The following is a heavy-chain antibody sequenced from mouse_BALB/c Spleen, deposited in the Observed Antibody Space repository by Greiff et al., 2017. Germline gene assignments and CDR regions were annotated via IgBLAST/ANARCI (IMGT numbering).Heavy chain of an antibody. CDR1: GYTFTSYW. CDR3: ARGDSYYYGSSDAWFAY. Sequence: QVQLQQPGAELVKPGASVKLSCKASGYTFTSYWMHWVKQRPGQGLEWIGEINPSNGRTNYNEKFKSNATLTVDKSSSTAYMQLSSLTSEDSSVYYCARGDSYYYGSSDAWFAYWGQGTLVTVSA. V-gene: IGHV1S81*02. J-gene: IGHJ3*01. D-gene: IGHD1-1*01. CDR2: INPSNGRT.